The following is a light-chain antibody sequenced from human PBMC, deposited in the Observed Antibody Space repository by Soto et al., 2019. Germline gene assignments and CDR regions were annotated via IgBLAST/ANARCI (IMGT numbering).Light chain of an antibody. V-gene: IGKV3-15*01. Sequence: EIVRTQSAATLSVSPGERATLSCRASQSVSSNLAWYQQKPGRAPRLLIYGASTRATGIPARFSGSGSGTDFTLTISSLGTEDFAVYYCQQRSNWPRITFGQGTRLEIK. J-gene: IGKJ5*01. CDR1: QSVSSN. CDR2: GAS. CDR3: QQRSNWPRIT.